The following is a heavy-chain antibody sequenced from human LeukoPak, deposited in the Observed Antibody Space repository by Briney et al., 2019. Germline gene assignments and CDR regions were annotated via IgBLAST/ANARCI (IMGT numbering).Heavy chain of an antibody. CDR3: ARGYASGCYST. Sequence: AETLSLTCTMSGVSDSGDYRSWVRQPAGEGLEWVGRIYPSGSTYLTPSLKSRVSMSVDMSKSQIFLKVDSVTAADTAVYYCARGYASGCYSTWGQGILVTVSS. CDR2: IYPSGST. CDR1: GVSDSGDY. V-gene: IGHV4-4*07. D-gene: IGHD3-10*01. J-gene: IGHJ5*02.